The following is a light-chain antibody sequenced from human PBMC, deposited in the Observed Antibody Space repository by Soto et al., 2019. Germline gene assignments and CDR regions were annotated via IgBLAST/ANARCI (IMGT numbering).Light chain of an antibody. CDR3: QQYNNWPP. CDR2: GAS. Sequence: EIVMTQSPGTLSVSPGERATLSCRASHGVSSNLAWYQQKPGQAPRLLIYGASTRATGIPARFSGIGSGTEFTLTISSLQSEDFAVYYCQQYNNWPPFGPGTKVAIK. CDR1: HGVSSN. J-gene: IGKJ3*01. V-gene: IGKV3-15*01.